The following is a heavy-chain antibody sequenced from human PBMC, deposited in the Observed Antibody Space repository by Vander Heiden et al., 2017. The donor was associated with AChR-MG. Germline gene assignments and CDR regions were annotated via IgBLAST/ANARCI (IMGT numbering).Heavy chain of an antibody. V-gene: IGHV3-72*01. D-gene: IGHD1-26*01. CDR1: GFTFSDHY. J-gene: IGHJ6*02. CDR2: TRNKANSYTT. Sequence: EVQLVESGGGLVQPGGSLRLSCAASGFTFSDHYMDWVRQAPGKGLEWVGRTRNKANSYTTEYAASVKGRFTISRDDSKNSLYLQMNSLKTEDTAVYYCARNGGWEAPRNYYYYGMDVWGQGTTVTVSS. CDR3: ARNGGWEAPRNYYYYGMDV.